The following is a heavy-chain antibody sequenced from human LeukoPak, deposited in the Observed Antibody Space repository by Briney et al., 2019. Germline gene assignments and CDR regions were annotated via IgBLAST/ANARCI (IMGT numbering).Heavy chain of an antibody. V-gene: IGHV3-15*01. CDR1: GFTFSSYS. CDR3: TTGMAVAAIVV. CDR2: IKTKSDGGTT. D-gene: IGHD2-15*01. J-gene: IGHJ4*02. Sequence: PGGSLRLSCAASGFTFSSYSMNWVRQAPGKGLEWVGRIKTKSDGGTTEYAAPVKGRFTISRDDSKNTLFLQMNSLKTEDTAVYFCTTGMAVAAIVVWGQGTLVTVSS.